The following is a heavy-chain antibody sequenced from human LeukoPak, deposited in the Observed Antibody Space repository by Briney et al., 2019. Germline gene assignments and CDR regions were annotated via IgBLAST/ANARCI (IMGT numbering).Heavy chain of an antibody. Sequence: SETLSLTCTVSGGSINNGGYYWSWIRQHPGKGLEWIGYIYYSGSSYYNPSLRSRVTISVDTSKNHFSLKLSSVTAADTAVYYCARDTGLLWFGDRYYYYGMDVWGQGTTVTVSS. CDR2: IYYSGSS. D-gene: IGHD3-10*01. V-gene: IGHV4-31*03. J-gene: IGHJ6*02. CDR3: ARDTGLLWFGDRYYYYGMDV. CDR1: GGSINNGGYY.